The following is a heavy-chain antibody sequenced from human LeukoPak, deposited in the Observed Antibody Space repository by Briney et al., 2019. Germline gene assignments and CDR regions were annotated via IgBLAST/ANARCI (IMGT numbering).Heavy chain of an antibody. CDR1: GGTFSSYA. V-gene: IGHV1-69*13. Sequence: ASVKVSCKASGGTFSSYAISWVRQAPGQGLEWMGGIIPIFGTANYAQKFQGRVTITADESTSTAYMERSSLTYEYTAVYYCARGESGAPNWYFDLWGRGTLVTASS. J-gene: IGHJ2*01. CDR3: ARGESGAPNWYFDL. CDR2: IIPIFGTA. D-gene: IGHD2/OR15-2a*01.